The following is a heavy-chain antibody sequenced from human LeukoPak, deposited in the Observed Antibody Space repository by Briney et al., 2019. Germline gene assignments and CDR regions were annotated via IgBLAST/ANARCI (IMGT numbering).Heavy chain of an antibody. CDR2: IYHSGST. J-gene: IGHJ4*02. CDR3: ARQNSSGWFLH. D-gene: IGHD6-19*01. Sequence: SETLSLTCTVSGDSISSGYYWGWIRQPPGKGLEWIGSIYHSGSTYYNPSLKSRVTISIDTSKNQFSLRLNSVTAADTAVYYCARQNSSGWFLHWGQGTLVTVSS. CDR1: GDSISSGYY. V-gene: IGHV4-38-2*02.